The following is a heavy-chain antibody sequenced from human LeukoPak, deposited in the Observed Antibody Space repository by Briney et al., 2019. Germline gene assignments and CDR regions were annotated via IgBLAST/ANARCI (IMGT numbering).Heavy chain of an antibody. CDR2: INGGGGAT. Sequence: GGSLRLSCAASGFTFSRSAVSWVHQAPGKGLEWLSTINGGGGATYYADSVTGRFTISSDASQNTLYLQMNSLRTEDTAVYYCAKANPTPRGVNFDYWGRGTLVTVSS. CDR3: AKANPTPRGVNFDY. V-gene: IGHV3-23*01. J-gene: IGHJ4*02. D-gene: IGHD3-10*01. CDR1: GFTFSRSA.